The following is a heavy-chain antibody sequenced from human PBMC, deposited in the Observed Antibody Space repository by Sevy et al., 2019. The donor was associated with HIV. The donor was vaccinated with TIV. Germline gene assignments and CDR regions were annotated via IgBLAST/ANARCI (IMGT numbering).Heavy chain of an antibody. V-gene: IGHV3-48*01. CDR3: ARGTGIRSLYYFAY. CDR2: ISTSSDIT. J-gene: IGHJ4*02. D-gene: IGHD1-1*01. CDR1: GFTFNSYS. Sequence: GGSLRLSCEVPGFTFNSYSFNWLRQAPGKGLEWISYISTSSDITYYEESVQGRFTISRDNVKNSLYLQMNSLRVEDTAIYYCARGTGIRSLYYFAYWGQGTLVTVSS.